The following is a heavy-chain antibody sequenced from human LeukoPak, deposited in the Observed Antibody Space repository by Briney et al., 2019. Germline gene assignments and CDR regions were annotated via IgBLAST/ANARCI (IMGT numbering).Heavy chain of an antibody. D-gene: IGHD3-3*01. CDR2: ISSSGSTM. CDR1: GFTFSSYE. CDR3: AGVPAGDFWSGSNWFDP. Sequence: GGSLRLSCAASGFTFSSYEMNWVRQAPGKGLEWVSYISSSGSTMYYADSVKGRFTISRDNAKNSLYLQMNSLRAEDTAVYYCAGVPAGDFWSGSNWFDPWGQGTLVTVSS. V-gene: IGHV3-48*03. J-gene: IGHJ5*02.